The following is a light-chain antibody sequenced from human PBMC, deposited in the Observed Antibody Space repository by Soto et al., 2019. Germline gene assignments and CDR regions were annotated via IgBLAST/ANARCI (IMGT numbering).Light chain of an antibody. CDR2: DAS. Sequence: AIQLTQSPSSLSASLGDRVTITCRSSQGFSSALAWYQQKPGKAPRLLIYDASSLESGVPSRFSGSGSGTDFTLTISSLQTEDFSTYYCQQFNSYPVTFGGGTKVEIK. V-gene: IGKV1-13*02. J-gene: IGKJ4*01. CDR3: QQFNSYPVT. CDR1: QGFSSA.